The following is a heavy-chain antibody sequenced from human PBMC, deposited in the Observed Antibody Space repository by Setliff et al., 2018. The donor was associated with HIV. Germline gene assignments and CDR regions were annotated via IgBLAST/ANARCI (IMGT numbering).Heavy chain of an antibody. CDR3: ARGPNSGWLYYFDY. J-gene: IGHJ4*02. Sequence: SETLSLTCTVSGGSISSGSYYWSWIRQPAGKRLEWIGHIYTSGSTNYNPSLKSRVTISVDTSKNQFSLNLSSVTAADTAVYYCARGPNSGWLYYFDYWGQGTLVTVSS. D-gene: IGHD6-19*01. CDR1: GGSISSGSYY. V-gene: IGHV4-61*09. CDR2: IYTSGST.